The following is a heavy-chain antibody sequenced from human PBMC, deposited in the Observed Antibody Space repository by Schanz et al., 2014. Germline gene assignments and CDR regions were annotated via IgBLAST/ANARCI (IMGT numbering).Heavy chain of an antibody. CDR1: GFTLSNSD. V-gene: IGHV3-13*01. J-gene: IGHJ6*02. CDR2: IGYLGDT. D-gene: IGHD2-15*01. Sequence: EVQLVESGGGLVQPGGSLRLSCAASGFTLSNSDMHWVRQGTGKGLEWVSTIGYLGDTYYPDSVKGRFTVSRDSGQNSLYLQMNSLRAGDTAVYYCAKGMGYCSGGTCYDYYYYGLDVWGQGTTXTVSS. CDR3: AKGMGYCSGGTCYDYYYYGLDV.